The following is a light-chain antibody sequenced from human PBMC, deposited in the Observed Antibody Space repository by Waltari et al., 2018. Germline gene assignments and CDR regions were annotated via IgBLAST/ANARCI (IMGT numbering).Light chain of an antibody. CDR3: QRYNSYPIT. CDR2: EAT. J-gene: IGKJ3*01. Sequence: IQMIQSPSTLSASVGDRVHITCRASQSIGSWLAWYQQKPGKAPKLLIYEATSLESGVPSRFSASGSGTEFTLTISSLQPDDFATYYCQRYNSYPITFGPGTKVDI. V-gene: IGKV1-5*03. CDR1: QSIGSW.